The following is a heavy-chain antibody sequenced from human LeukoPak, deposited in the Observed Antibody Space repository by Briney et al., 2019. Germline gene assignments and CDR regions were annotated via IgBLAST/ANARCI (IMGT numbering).Heavy chain of an antibody. V-gene: IGHV4-39*01. CDR2: TYYSGST. D-gene: IGHD6-6*01. J-gene: IGHJ3*02. CDR3: IIWRAARPHAFDI. Sequence: SSETLSLTCTVSGGSISSSSYYWGWIRQPPGKGLEWIVSTYYSGSTYYNPSLKSRVTISVDTSKNQFSLKLSSVTAADTAVYYCIIWRAARPHAFDIWGQGTMVTVSS. CDR1: GGSISSSSYY.